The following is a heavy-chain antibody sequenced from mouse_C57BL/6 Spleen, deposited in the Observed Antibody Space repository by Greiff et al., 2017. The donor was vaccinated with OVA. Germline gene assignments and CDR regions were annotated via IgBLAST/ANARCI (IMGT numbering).Heavy chain of an antibody. V-gene: IGHV1-82*01. J-gene: IGHJ1*03. CDR2: IYPGDGDT. D-gene: IGHD2-4*01. Sequence: QVQLKQSGPELVKPGASVKISCKASGYAFSSSWMNWVKQRPGKGLEWIGRIYPGDGDTNYNGKFKGKATLTADKSSSTAYMQLSSLTSEDSAVYCCARVYDYDGYFDVWGTGTTVTVSS. CDR1: GYAFSSSW. CDR3: ARVYDYDGYFDV.